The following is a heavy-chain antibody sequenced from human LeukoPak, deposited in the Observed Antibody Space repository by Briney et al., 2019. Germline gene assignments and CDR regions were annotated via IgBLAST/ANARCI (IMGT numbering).Heavy chain of an antibody. Sequence: SETLSLTCTVSGGSISSDSYYWSWIRQPAGKGLEWIGRIYTSGSTTYNPSLKSRLTISVDTSMNQFSLRLSSVTAADTAVYYCARSSGYYFEYFHHWGQGTLVTVSS. J-gene: IGHJ1*01. CDR2: IYTSGST. D-gene: IGHD3-22*01. V-gene: IGHV4-61*02. CDR3: ARSSGYYFEYFHH. CDR1: GGSISSDSYY.